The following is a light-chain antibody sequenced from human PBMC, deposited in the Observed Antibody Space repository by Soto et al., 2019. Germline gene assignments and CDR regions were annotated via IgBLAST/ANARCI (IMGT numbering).Light chain of an antibody. J-gene: IGKJ4*01. CDR3: QQYGNSIT. CDR1: QSVRSSY. Sequence: EIVLTQSPGIMSLSPGERATLSCRASQSVRSSYLAWYQQKFGQAPRLLIYGTYIRAAGIPDRFSGSGSGTDFTLTISRLEPEDFALYYCQQYGNSITFGGGTKVEIK. V-gene: IGKV3-20*01. CDR2: GTY.